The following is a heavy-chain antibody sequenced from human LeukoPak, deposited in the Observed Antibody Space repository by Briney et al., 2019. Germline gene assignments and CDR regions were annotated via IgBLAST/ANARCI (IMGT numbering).Heavy chain of an antibody. Sequence: SETLSLTCTVSGGSISSSSYYWGWIRQPPGKGLEWIGSIYYSGSTYYNPSLKSRVTISVDTSKNQSSLKLSSVTAADTAVYYCARSDGYGLIGIWGQGTMVTVSP. J-gene: IGHJ3*02. CDR1: GGSISSSSYY. CDR2: IYYSGST. CDR3: ARSDGYGLIGI. D-gene: IGHD3-10*01. V-gene: IGHV4-39*07.